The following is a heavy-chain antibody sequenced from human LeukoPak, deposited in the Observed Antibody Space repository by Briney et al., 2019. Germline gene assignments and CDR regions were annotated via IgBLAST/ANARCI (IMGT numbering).Heavy chain of an antibody. CDR3: ARDHLGATTGLDY. CDR2: ISYDGTNK. J-gene: IGHJ4*02. Sequence: GGSLRLSCAASRFTFSTYAMHWVRQAPGKGLEWVAVISYDGTNKYYADSVKGRFTISRDISNNTLYLQMNSLRAEDTAVYYCARDHLGATTGLDYWGQGTLVTVSS. D-gene: IGHD1-26*01. V-gene: IGHV3-30-3*01. CDR1: RFTFSTYA.